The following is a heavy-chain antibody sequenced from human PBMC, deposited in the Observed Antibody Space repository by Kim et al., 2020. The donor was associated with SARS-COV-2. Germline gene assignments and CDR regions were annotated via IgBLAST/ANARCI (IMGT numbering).Heavy chain of an antibody. Sequence: SETLSLTCTVSGGSISSGGYYWSWIRQHPGKGLEWIGYIYYSGSTYYNPSLKSRVTISVDTSKNQFSLKLSSVTAADTAVYYCARAMGGITIFGVVTLSAVDIWGQGTMVTVSS. J-gene: IGHJ3*02. D-gene: IGHD3-3*01. CDR2: IYYSGST. V-gene: IGHV4-31*03. CDR3: ARAMGGITIFGVVTLSAVDI. CDR1: GGSISSGGYY.